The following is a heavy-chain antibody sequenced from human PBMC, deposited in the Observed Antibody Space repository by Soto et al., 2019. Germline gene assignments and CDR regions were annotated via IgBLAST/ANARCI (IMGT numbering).Heavy chain of an antibody. V-gene: IGHV3-30-3*01. D-gene: IGHD6-19*01. CDR2: ISYDGSNK. J-gene: IGHJ4*02. Sequence: GGSLRLSCAASGFTFSSYAMHWVRQAPGKGLEWVAVISYDGSNKYYADSVKGRFTISRDNSKNTLYLQMNSLRAEDTAVYYCARDLRSSGWPTYYFDYWGQGTLVTVSS. CDR3: ARDLRSSGWPTYYFDY. CDR1: GFTFSSYA.